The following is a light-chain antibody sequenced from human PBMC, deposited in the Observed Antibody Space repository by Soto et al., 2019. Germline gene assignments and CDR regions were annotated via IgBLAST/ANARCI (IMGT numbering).Light chain of an antibody. V-gene: IGKV3-20*01. Sequence: EIVLTQSPGTLSLSPGERATLSCRASQSVSSSYLAWYQQKPGQAPRLLIYGASSRATGIPDRFSGSGFGTDFTLTISRQEPEDFAVYYCQQYGSSPRTFGQGPKVEIK. J-gene: IGKJ1*01. CDR2: GAS. CDR3: QQYGSSPRT. CDR1: QSVSSSY.